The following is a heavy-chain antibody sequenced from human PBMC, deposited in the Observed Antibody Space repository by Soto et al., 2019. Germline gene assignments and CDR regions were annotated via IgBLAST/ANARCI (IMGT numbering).Heavy chain of an antibody. D-gene: IGHD4-17*01. CDR2: IYYSGST. CDR1: GGSISSGGYY. J-gene: IGHJ5*02. CDR3: ARDHETSDYGDNNWFDP. V-gene: IGHV4-31*03. Sequence: PSETLSLTCTVSGGSISSGGYYWSWIRQHPGKGLEWIGYIYYSGSTYYNPSLKSRVTISVDTSKNQFSLKLSSVTAADTAVYYCARDHETSDYGDNNWFDPWGQGTLVTVSS.